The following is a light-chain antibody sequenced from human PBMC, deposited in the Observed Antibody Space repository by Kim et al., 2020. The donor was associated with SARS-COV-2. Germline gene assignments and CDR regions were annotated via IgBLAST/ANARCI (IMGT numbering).Light chain of an antibody. CDR1: QDISNY. V-gene: IGKV1-33*01. Sequence: DIQMTQSPSSLSASVGDRVTITCQASQDISNYLNWYQQKPGKAPKLLIYDASNFETGVPSRFSGSGSGTDFTFTISSLQPEDFATYYCQQYHSPPYPLGQGTKLEIK. J-gene: IGKJ2*01. CDR2: DAS. CDR3: QQYHSPPYP.